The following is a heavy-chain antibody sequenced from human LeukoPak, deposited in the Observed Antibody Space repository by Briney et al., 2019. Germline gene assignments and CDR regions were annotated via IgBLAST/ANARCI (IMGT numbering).Heavy chain of an antibody. CDR1: GYTFTSYY. Sequence: VASVKVSCKASGYTFTSYYMHWVRQAPGQGHEWMGIINPSGGSTSYAQKFQGRVTMTRDMSTSTVYMELSSLRSEDTAVYYCARGPDVLLWFGELSWFDPWGQGTLVTVSS. D-gene: IGHD3-10*01. CDR3: ARGPDVLLWFGELSWFDP. V-gene: IGHV1-46*01. J-gene: IGHJ5*02. CDR2: INPSGGST.